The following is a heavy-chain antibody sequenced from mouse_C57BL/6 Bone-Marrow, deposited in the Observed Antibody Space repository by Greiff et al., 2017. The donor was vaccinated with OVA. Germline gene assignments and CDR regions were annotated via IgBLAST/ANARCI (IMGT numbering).Heavy chain of an antibody. CDR2: IYPRSGNT. V-gene: IGHV1-81*01. D-gene: IGHD4-1*01. CDR1: GYTFTSYG. CDR3: ARRTNWDVY. J-gene: IGHJ3*01. Sequence: VQLQQSGAELARPGASVKLSCKASGYTFTSYGISWVKQRTGQGLEWIGEIYPRSGNTYYNEKFKGKATLTADKSSSTAYMELRSLTSEDSAVYFCARRTNWDVYWGQGTLVTVSA.